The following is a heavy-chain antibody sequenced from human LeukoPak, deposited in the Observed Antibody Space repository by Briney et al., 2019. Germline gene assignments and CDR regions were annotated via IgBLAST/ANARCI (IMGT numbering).Heavy chain of an antibody. CDR2: INPNSGGT. V-gene: IGHV1-2*02. J-gene: IGHJ4*02. CDR1: GYSFTGHQ. CDR3: AGLSGYDPYYFDY. Sequence: ASVKVSCTASGYSFTGHQMHRVLQAPGQGLEWMGCINPNSGGTDYAQKFQGRVTMTRDTSISTAYMELSRLTSDDTAVYYCAGLSGYDPYYFDYWGQGTLVAVSS. D-gene: IGHD5-12*01.